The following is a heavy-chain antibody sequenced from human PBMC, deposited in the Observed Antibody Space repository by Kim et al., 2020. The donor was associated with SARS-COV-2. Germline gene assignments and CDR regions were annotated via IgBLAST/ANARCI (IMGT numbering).Heavy chain of an antibody. Sequence: ASVKVSCKASGYTFTGYYMHWVRQAPGQGLEWMGRINPNSGGTNYARKFQGRVTMTRDTSITTAYMELSSLRSDDTAMYYCARGQLAPFDYWGQGTLVTVSS. J-gene: IGHJ4*02. CDR3: ARGQLAPFDY. D-gene: IGHD6-6*01. CDR2: INPNSGGT. V-gene: IGHV1-2*06. CDR1: GYTFTGYY.